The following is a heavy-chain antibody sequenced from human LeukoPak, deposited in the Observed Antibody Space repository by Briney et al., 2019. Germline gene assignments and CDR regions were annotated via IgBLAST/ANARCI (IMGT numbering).Heavy chain of an antibody. D-gene: IGHD2-15*01. J-gene: IGHJ5*02. CDR2: VYPGDSHT. V-gene: IGHV5-51*01. CDR1: GYGFTNNW. CDR3: ARQEYCSGGSCYTWFDP. Sequence: GESLQISCQGSGYGFTNNWIGWVRPMPGKGRDWMAIVYPGDSHTKYNPSFQGQVTISADKSISTAYLQWSSLKASDTAMYYCARQEYCSGGSCYTWFDPWGQGTLVIVSS.